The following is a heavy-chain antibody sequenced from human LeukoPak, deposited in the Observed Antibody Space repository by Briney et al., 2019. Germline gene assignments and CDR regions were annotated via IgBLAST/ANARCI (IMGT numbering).Heavy chain of an antibody. Sequence: PGGSLRLSCAASGFTVSSNYMSWVRQAPGKGLEWVSVIYSGGSTYYADSVKGRFTISRDNSKNTLYLQMNSLRAEDTAVYYCARGYSSGWYSIWFDPWGQGTLVTISS. D-gene: IGHD6-19*01. CDR2: IYSGGST. CDR3: ARGYSSGWYSIWFDP. V-gene: IGHV3-53*01. CDR1: GFTVSSNY. J-gene: IGHJ5*02.